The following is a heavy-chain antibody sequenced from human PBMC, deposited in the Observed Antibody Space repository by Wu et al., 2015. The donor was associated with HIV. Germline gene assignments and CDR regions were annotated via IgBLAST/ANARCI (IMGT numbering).Heavy chain of an antibody. Sequence: QVQLVQSGAEVKKPGASVKVSCKASGYTFTGYYMHWVRQAPGQGLEWMGWINPNSGGTNYAQKFQGRVTMTRDTSISTAYMELSRLRSDDTAVYYCARPIGGSRPAGVVFDYRGGQGTMVTGLF. CDR1: GYTFTGYY. CDR2: INPNSGGT. CDR3: ARPIGGSRPAGVVFDYR. V-gene: IGHV1-2*02. D-gene: IGHD1-26*01. J-gene: IGHJ3*01.